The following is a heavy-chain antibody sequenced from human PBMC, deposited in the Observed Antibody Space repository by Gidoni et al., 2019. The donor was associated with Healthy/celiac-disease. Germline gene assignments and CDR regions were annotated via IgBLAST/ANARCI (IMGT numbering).Heavy chain of an antibody. V-gene: IGHV4-39*01. CDR1: AGSISSSSYY. J-gene: IGHJ4*02. CDR3: ARHSRVYSSSWYGY. CDR2: IYYSGST. D-gene: IGHD6-13*01. Sequence: QPQLQESCPGLVKPAETLSLTCTVPAGSISSSSYYWGWIRQPPGKGLEWIGSIYYSGSTYYNPSLKSRVTISVDTSKNQFSLKLSSVTAADTAVYYCARHSRVYSSSWYGYWGQGTLVTVSS.